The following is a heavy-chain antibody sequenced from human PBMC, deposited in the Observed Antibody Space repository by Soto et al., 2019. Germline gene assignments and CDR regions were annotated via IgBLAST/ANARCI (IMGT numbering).Heavy chain of an antibody. Sequence: PGGSLRLSCSASGFTFSYENMSWVRQVPGKGLEWVSGISGGGSYIFYADSVQGRFSISRDNPKNSLFLEMNSLRVEDTAVYYCXRDSDCHSTSCFFPPHVWGQGTTVTVSS. CDR2: ISGGGSYI. CDR3: XRDSDCHSTSCFFPPHV. J-gene: IGHJ6*02. D-gene: IGHD2-2*01. CDR1: GFTFSYEN. V-gene: IGHV3-21*06.